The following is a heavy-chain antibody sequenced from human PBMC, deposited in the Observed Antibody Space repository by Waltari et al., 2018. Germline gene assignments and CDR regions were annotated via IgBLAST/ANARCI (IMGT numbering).Heavy chain of an antibody. J-gene: IGHJ4*02. CDR2: ISYDGSDE. D-gene: IGHD4-17*01. Sequence: QVQLVESGGGVAQPGSSLSVSCAAPGFTFPPPGLPWVRQAPGKGLEWVAGISYDGSDEYYADSVKGRFTISRDNSKNTLYLRMNSLRLEDTAVYYCAKDGAWTTVFYFESWGQGTLVPVSS. CDR3: AKDGAWTTVFYFES. V-gene: IGHV3-30*18. CDR1: GFTFPPPG.